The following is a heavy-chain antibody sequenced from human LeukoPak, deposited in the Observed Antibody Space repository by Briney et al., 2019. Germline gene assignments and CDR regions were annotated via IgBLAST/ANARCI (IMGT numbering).Heavy chain of an antibody. CDR2: IYTSGST. CDR1: GGSISSYH. J-gene: IGHJ5*02. V-gene: IGHV4-4*09. D-gene: IGHD2-2*01. CDR3: ARHGGYCSSTSCSLRGKNWFDP. Sequence: KPSETLSFTCTVSGGSISSYHWSWIRQPPGKGLEWIGYIYTSGSTNYNPSLKSRVTISVDTSKNQFSLKLSSVTAADTAVYYCARHGGYCSSTSCSLRGKNWFDPWGQGTLVTVSS.